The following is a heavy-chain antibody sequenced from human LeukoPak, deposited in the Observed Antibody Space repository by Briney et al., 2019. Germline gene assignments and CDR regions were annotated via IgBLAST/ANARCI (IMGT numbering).Heavy chain of an antibody. Sequence: SETLSLTCTISGGSISSYYWSWIREPPGKGLEWIGYIYYSGSTNYNPSLKSRVTISVDTSKNQFSLKLSSVTAADTAVYYCARHMYSSGWYGGDDAFDIWGQGTMVTVSS. CDR1: GGSISSYY. V-gene: IGHV4-59*08. D-gene: IGHD6-19*01. CDR3: ARHMYSSGWYGGDDAFDI. CDR2: IYYSGST. J-gene: IGHJ3*02.